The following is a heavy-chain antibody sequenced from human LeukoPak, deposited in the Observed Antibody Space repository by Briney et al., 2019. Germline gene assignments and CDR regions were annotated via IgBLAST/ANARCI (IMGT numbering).Heavy chain of an antibody. V-gene: IGHV4-39*01. CDR1: GGSISSSSYY. D-gene: IGHD4-23*01. CDR3: ARRVRHHSYYYYGMDV. Sequence: TSETLSLTCTVSGGSISSSSYYWGWIRQPPGRGLEWIGSIYYSGSTYYNPSLKSRFTISVDTSKNQFSLKLSSVTAADTAVYYCARRVRHHSYYYYGMDVWGQGTTVTVSS. J-gene: IGHJ6*02. CDR2: IYYSGST.